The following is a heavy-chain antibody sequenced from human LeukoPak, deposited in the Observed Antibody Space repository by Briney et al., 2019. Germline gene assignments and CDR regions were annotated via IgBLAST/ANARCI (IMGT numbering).Heavy chain of an antibody. J-gene: IGHJ4*02. CDR3: ARAGGYSYGYVPFDY. V-gene: IGHV4-59*01. Sequence: SETLSLTCTVSGGSISSYYWSWIRQPPGKGLEWIGYIYYSGSTNHNPSLKSRVTISVDTSKNQFSLKLSSVTAADTAVYYCARAGGYSYGYVPFDYWGQGTLVTVSS. D-gene: IGHD5-18*01. CDR1: GGSISSYY. CDR2: IYYSGST.